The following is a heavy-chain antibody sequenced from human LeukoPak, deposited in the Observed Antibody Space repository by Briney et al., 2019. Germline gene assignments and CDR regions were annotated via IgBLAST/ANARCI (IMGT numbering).Heavy chain of an antibody. V-gene: IGHV3-23*01. CDR1: GFTFSSYG. D-gene: IGHD1-1*01. CDR2: ISATGGNT. J-gene: IGHJ4*02. Sequence: GGSLRLSCAASGFTFSSYGMTWVRQAPGKGLECVSTISATGGNTYYADSVKGRFTISRDNSKNTLYLQMNSLRADDTALYYCAKATGTLGNWDQGTLVTVSS. CDR3: AKATGTLGN.